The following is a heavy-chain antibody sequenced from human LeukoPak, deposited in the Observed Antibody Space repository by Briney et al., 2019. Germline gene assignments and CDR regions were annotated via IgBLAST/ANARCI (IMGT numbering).Heavy chain of an antibody. Sequence: GGSLRLSCAASGFTFSDYYMSWIRQAPGKGLEWVSYISSSGSTIYYADSVKGRFTISRDNAKSTLYIQMNSLRAEDTAVYYCARAKPKNMVRGLIMRRESRYYFDYWGQGTLVTVSS. J-gene: IGHJ4*02. CDR1: GFTFSDYY. CDR3: ARAKPKNMVRGLIMRRESRYYFDY. D-gene: IGHD3-10*01. V-gene: IGHV3-11*01. CDR2: ISSSGSTI.